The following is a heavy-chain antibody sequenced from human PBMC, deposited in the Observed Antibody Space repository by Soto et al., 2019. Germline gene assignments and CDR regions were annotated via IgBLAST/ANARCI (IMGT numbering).Heavy chain of an antibody. CDR1: GGSISSYY. J-gene: IGHJ4*02. CDR3: ARDLIGSGYYFDY. D-gene: IGHD3-22*01. Sequence: SETLSLTCTVSGGSISSYYWSWIRQSPGKGLEWIGYIYYSGSTNYNPSLKSRVTISVDTSENQFSLKLSSVTAADTAVYYCARDLIGSGYYFDYWGQGTLVT. V-gene: IGHV4-59*01. CDR2: IYYSGST.